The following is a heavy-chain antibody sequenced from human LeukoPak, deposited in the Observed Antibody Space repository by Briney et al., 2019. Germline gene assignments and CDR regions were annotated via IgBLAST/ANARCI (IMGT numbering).Heavy chain of an antibody. D-gene: IGHD5-12*01. V-gene: IGHV6-1*01. J-gene: IGHJ6*03. Sequence: SQTLSLTCAISGDSVSSNSAAWNWIRQSPSRGLEWLGRTYYRSKWYNDYAVSVKSRITINPDTSKNQFSLQLNSVTPEDTAVYYCARGDRVATSYYYYYMDVWGKGTTVTVSS. CDR2: TYYRSKWYN. CDR3: ARGDRVATSYYYYYMDV. CDR1: GDSVSSNSAA.